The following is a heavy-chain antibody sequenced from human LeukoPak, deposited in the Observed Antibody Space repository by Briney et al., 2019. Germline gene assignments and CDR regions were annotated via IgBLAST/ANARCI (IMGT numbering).Heavy chain of an antibody. Sequence: ASVKVSCKASGYTFIDYHIHWVRQATGQGLEWMGWMNPNSGNTGYAQKFQGRVTMTRNTSISTAYMELSSLRSEDTAVYYCARGPQRFLEWLLQYYFDYWGQGTLVTVSS. CDR3: ARGPQRFLEWLLQYYFDY. CDR1: GYTFIDYH. D-gene: IGHD3-3*01. J-gene: IGHJ4*02. CDR2: MNPNSGNT. V-gene: IGHV1-8*02.